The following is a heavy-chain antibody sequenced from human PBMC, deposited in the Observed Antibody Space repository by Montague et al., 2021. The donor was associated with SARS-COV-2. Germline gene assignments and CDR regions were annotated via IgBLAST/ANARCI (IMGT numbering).Heavy chain of an antibody. CDR3: ARFPTSYYYDSKAAPATPDAFDI. Sequence: SETLSLTCTVSGGSISSSSYYWGWIRQPPGKGLEWIGSIYYSGSTYYKPSLKSRVTISVDTSKNQFSLKLSSVTAADTAVYYCARFPTSYYYDSKAAPATPDAFDIWGQGTMVTVSS. CDR1: GGSISSSSYY. J-gene: IGHJ3*02. CDR2: IYYSGST. D-gene: IGHD3-22*01. V-gene: IGHV4-39*01.